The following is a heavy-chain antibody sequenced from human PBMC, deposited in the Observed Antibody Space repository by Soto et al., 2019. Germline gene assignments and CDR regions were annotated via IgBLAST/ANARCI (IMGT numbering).Heavy chain of an antibody. Sequence: GGSLRLSCAASGFTFCSYAMSWVRQAPGKGLEWVSAISGSGGSTYYADSVKGRFTISRDNSKNTLYLQMNSLRAEDTAVYYCAKDLAAAILYYYYGMDVWGQGTTVTVSS. D-gene: IGHD2-2*02. CDR2: ISGSGGST. V-gene: IGHV3-23*01. CDR1: GFTFCSYA. CDR3: AKDLAAAILYYYYGMDV. J-gene: IGHJ6*02.